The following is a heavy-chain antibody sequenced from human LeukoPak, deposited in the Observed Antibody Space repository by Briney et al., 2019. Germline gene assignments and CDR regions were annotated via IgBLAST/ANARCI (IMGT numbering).Heavy chain of an antibody. CDR1: GGSISSYY. V-gene: IGHV4-4*09. J-gene: IGHJ4*02. CDR2: IYTSGST. CDR3: ARHSWQWQVDY. D-gene: IGHD6-19*01. Sequence: PSETLSLTCTVSGGSISSYYWSWIRQPPGKGLEWIGFIYTSGSTNYNPSLKSRVTISVDTSKNQFSLKLSSVTAADTAVYYCARHSWQWQVDYWSQGTLVTVSS.